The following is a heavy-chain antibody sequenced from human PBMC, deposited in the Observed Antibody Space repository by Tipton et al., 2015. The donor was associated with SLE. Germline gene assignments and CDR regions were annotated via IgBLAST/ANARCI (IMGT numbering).Heavy chain of an antibody. J-gene: IGHJ5*02. D-gene: IGHD3-10*01. Sequence: GLVKPSETLSLTCTVSGGSINSYYWSWIRQPPGKTLEWIGYIFSSGNTYYNPSLNSRVTVSVDTSKNQFSLNLNSVTAADTAVYYCARHVRGVAGWFDPWGQGTLVTVSS. CDR2: IFSSGNT. CDR1: GGSINSYY. CDR3: ARHVRGVAGWFDP. V-gene: IGHV4-59*01.